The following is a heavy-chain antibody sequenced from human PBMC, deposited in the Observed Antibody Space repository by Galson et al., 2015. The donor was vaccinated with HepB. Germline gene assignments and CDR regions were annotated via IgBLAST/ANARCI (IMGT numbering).Heavy chain of an antibody. D-gene: IGHD1-26*01. CDR2: ISWNSGSI. V-gene: IGHV3-9*01. J-gene: IGHJ4*02. CDR1: GFTFDDYA. CDR3: AKDMGPTVGVLFDY. Sequence: SLRLPCAASGFTFDDYAMHWVRQAPGKGLEWVSGISWNSGSIGYADSVKGRFTISRDNAKSSLYLQMNSLRAEDTALYYCAKDMGPTVGVLFDYWGQGTLVTVSS.